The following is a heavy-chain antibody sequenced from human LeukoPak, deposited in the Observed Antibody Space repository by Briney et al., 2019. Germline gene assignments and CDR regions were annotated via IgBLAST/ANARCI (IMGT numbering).Heavy chain of an antibody. CDR3: AGLSLVRYYFDY. CDR2: MYYSGNT. D-gene: IGHD3-10*01. V-gene: IGHV4-59*01. CDR1: GGSISSYY. Sequence: SETLSLTCTASGGSISSYYWSWIRQPPGKGLEWIGYMYYSGNTHYNPSLKSRVTISVDTSKNQFSRKLSSLTAADTAVYYCAGLSLVRYYFDYWGQGTLVTVSS. J-gene: IGHJ4*02.